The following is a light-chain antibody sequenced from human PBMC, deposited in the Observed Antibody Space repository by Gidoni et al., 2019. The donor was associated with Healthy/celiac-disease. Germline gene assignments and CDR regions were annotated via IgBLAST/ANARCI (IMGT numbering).Light chain of an antibody. CDR1: QSVSSSY. CDR2: GAS. V-gene: IGKV3-20*01. CDR3: QQYGSSPPRT. Sequence: EIVLTQSPGTLSLSPGERATLSCRASQSVSSSYLAWYQQKPGQATRLLIYGASSRATGIPDRFSGSGSGTDFTLTISRLEPEDLAVYYCQQYGSSPPRTFGQGTKVEIK. J-gene: IGKJ1*01.